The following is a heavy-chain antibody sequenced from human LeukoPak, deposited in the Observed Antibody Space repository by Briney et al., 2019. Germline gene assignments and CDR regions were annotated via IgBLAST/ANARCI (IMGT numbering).Heavy chain of an antibody. J-gene: IGHJ6*02. D-gene: IGHD4-23*01. CDR1: GFTFSSFA. CDR2: IYSGGST. Sequence: PGGSLRLSCAASGFTFSSFATSWVRQAPGKGLEWVSVIYSGGSTYYADSVKGGFTISRHNSKNTLYLQMNSLRAEDTAVYYCARDYKSEVDYGGNSGMDVWGQGTTVTVSS. V-gene: IGHV3-53*04. CDR3: ARDYKSEVDYGGNSGMDV.